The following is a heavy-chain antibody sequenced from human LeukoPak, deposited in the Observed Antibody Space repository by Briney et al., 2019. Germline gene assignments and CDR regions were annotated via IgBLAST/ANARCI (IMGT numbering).Heavy chain of an antibody. J-gene: IGHJ5*02. V-gene: IGHV1-2*02. CDR3: AREHCSSTSCLNNWFDP. D-gene: IGHD2-2*01. Sequence: ASVKVSCKASGYTFTGYYMHWVRQAPGQGLEWMGWINPNSGGTNYAQKFQGRVTMTRDTSTSTAYMELSRLRSDDTAVYYCAREHCSSTSCLNNWFDPWGQGTLVTVSS. CDR2: INPNSGGT. CDR1: GYTFTGYY.